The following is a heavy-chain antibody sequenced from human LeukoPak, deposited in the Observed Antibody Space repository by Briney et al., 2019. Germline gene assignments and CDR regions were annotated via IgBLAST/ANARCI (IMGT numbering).Heavy chain of an antibody. J-gene: IGHJ4*02. CDR1: GFTFSSFA. CDR3: AKEGRSLQTY. D-gene: IGHD5-24*01. V-gene: IGHV3-23*01. CDR2: ISGSGDST. Sequence: GGSLRLSCAASGFTFSSFALSWVRQAPGKGLEWVSSISGSGDSTYYMESVKGRFTISRDNSENTLYLQMNSLRADDTAVYYCAKEGRSLQTYWGQGTLVTVSS.